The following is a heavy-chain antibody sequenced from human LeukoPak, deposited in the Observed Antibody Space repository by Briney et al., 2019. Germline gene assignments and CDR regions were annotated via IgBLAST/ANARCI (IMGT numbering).Heavy chain of an antibody. Sequence: PSETLSLTCAVYGGSFSGYYWSWIRQPPGKGLEWIGEINHSGSTNYNPSLKSRVTISVDTSKNQFSLKLSSVTAADTAVYYCARHKGRTGYSSSPFGGLGHYFDYWGQGTLVTVSS. CDR3: ARHKGRTGYSSSPFGGLGHYFDY. V-gene: IGHV4-34*01. J-gene: IGHJ4*02. CDR2: INHSGST. D-gene: IGHD6-6*01. CDR1: GGSFSGYY.